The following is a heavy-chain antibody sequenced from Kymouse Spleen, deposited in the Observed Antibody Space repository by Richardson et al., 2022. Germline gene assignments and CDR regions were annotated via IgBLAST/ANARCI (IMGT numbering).Heavy chain of an antibody. J-gene: IGHJ5*02. CDR2: ISWNSGSI. CDR1: GFTFDDYA. D-gene: IGHD6-6*01. CDR3: AKAYSSSSWWFDP. Sequence: EVQLVESGGGLVQPGRSLRLSCAASGFTFDDYAMHWVRQAPGKGLEWVSGISWNSGSIGYADSVKGRFTISRDNAKNSLYLQMNSLRAEDTALYYCAKAYSSSSWWFDPWGQGTLVTVSS. V-gene: IGHV3-9*01.